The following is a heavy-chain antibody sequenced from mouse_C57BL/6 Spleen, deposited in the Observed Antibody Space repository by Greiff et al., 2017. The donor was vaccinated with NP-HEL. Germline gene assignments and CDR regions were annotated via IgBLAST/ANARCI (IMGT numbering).Heavy chain of an antibody. Sequence: QVQLKQSGAELVKPGASVKISCKASGYAFSSYWMNWVKQRPGKGLEWIGQIYPGDGDTNYNGKFKGKATLTADKSSSTAYMQLSSLTSEDSAVYFCARGGGITTVGFDYWGQGTTLTVSS. CDR2: IYPGDGDT. CDR3: ARGGGITTVGFDY. CDR1: GYAFSSYW. V-gene: IGHV1-80*01. J-gene: IGHJ2*01. D-gene: IGHD1-1*01.